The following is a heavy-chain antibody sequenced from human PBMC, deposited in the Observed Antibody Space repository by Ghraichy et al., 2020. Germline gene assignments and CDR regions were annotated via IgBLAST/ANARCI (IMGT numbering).Heavy chain of an antibody. D-gene: IGHD2-15*01. Sequence: GGSLRLSCAASGFTFSNYVMSWVRQAPGKGLEWVSATNGGEDDTYYTDSVKGRFTISRDNSKNTLYLQMNSLRAEDTAVYYCARDRFCGGGTCYGYDYWGQGTLVTVSS. CDR1: GFTFSNYV. CDR2: TNGGEDDT. CDR3: ARDRFCGGGTCYGYDY. J-gene: IGHJ4*02. V-gene: IGHV3-23*01.